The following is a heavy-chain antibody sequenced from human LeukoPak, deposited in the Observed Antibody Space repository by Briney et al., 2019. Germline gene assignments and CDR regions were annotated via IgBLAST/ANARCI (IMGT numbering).Heavy chain of an antibody. J-gene: IGHJ4*02. Sequence: GGSLRLSCAASGFTFSDSYMSWIRQAPGKGLEYISYISSSGSTIYYADSVKGRFTLSRDNAKNSLSLEMNSLRAEDTAVYYCARGTYSFDYWGQGTLVTVSS. V-gene: IGHV3-11*01. CDR3: ARGTYSFDY. CDR2: ISSSGSTI. CDR1: GFTFSDSY.